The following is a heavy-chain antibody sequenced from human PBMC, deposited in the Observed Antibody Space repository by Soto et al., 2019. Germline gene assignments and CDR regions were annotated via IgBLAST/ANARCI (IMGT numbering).Heavy chain of an antibody. V-gene: IGHV3-23*01. Sequence: GGSLRLSCAASGFTFSSYAMSWVRQAPGKGLEWVSAISGSGGSTYYADSVKGRFTISRGNSKNTLYLQMNSLRAEDTAVYYCAKDFIGSQGAAAVDYWGQGTLVTVSS. CDR1: GFTFSSYA. D-gene: IGHD6-13*01. CDR3: AKDFIGSQGAAAVDY. CDR2: ISGSGGST. J-gene: IGHJ4*02.